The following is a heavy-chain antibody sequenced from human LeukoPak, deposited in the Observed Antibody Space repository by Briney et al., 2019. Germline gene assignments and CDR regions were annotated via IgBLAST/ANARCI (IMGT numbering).Heavy chain of an antibody. V-gene: IGHV3-74*01. D-gene: IGHD1-14*01. CDR1: GFTFSSYW. CDR3: ARSNQADDY. CDR2: INPGGSSI. Sequence: GGSLRLSCAASGFTFSSYWMHWVRQVPGKGLVWVARINPGGSSITYADSVQGRFTISRDNAKNTLYPQMDSLRAEDTGVYYCARSNQADDYWGQGTLVTVSS. J-gene: IGHJ4*02.